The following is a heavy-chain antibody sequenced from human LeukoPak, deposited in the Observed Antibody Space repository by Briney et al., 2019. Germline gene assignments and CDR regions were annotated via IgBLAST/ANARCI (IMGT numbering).Heavy chain of an antibody. CDR1: GGTFSSYA. D-gene: IGHD2-21*02. J-gene: IGHJ6*03. V-gene: IGHV1-69*05. Sequence: RASVKVSCKASGGTFSSYAISWVRQAPGQGLGWMGGVIPIFGTANYAQKFQGRVTITTHESTSTAYLELSSLRSEATAVYYCATGQPDCGGDCYSEVGYYYYYMDVWGKGTTVTVSS. CDR3: ATGQPDCGGDCYSEVGYYYYYMDV. CDR2: VIPIFGTA.